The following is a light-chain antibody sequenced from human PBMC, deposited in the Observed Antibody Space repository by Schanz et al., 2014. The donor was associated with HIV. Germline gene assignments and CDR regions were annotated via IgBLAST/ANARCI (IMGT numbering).Light chain of an antibody. CDR2: DVS. J-gene: IGLJ2*01. CDR3: SSFTSSNTLL. V-gene: IGLV2-14*03. CDR1: SSDVGGYNY. Sequence: QSALTQPASVSGSPGQSITISCTGTSSDVGGYNYASWYQHHPGKAPKLMIYDVSNRPSGVPDRFSGSKSGNTASLTISGLQAEDEADYYCSSFTSSNTLLFGGGTKLTVL.